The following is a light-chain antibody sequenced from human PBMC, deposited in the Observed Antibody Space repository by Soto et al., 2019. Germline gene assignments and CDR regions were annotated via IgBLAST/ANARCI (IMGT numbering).Light chain of an antibody. CDR3: HLYDTSHRA. CDR2: GAS. CDR1: ESLSSVY. J-gene: IGKJ1*01. Sequence: EIVLMQSPGTLSLSPGERATLSCRASESLSSVYLAWYQQRPGQAPGLLIYGASTRATGIPDRFSGSGSGTDFSLTISRLEPEDFAVYYCHLYDTSHRAFGEGTQVDIK. V-gene: IGKV3-20*01.